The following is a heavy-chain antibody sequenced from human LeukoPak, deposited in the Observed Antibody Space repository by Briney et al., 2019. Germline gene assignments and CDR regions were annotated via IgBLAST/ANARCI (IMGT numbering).Heavy chain of an antibody. D-gene: IGHD3-3*01. J-gene: IGHJ4*02. Sequence: SQTLSLTCTVSGGSISSGGYYWSWIRQPPGKGLEWIGYIYHSGSTYYNPSLKSRVTISVDRSKNQFSLKLSSVTAADTAVYYCARHSGPEWLPLRPFDYWGQGTLVTVSS. CDR1: GGSISSGGYY. CDR3: ARHSGPEWLPLRPFDY. V-gene: IGHV4-30-2*01. CDR2: IYHSGST.